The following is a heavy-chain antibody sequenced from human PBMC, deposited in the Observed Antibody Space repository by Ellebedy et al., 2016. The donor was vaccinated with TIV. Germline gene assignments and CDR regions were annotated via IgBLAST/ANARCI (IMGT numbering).Heavy chain of an antibody. CDR2: IYYSGST. Sequence: MPSETLSLTCTVSGGSISSYYWSWIRQPPGKGLEWIGYIYYSGSTNHNPSLKSRVTISIDTSKNQFSLKLTSVTAADTAVYYCARGGRITMIRGGAFDYWGQGTLVTVSS. D-gene: IGHD3-10*01. CDR3: ARGGRITMIRGGAFDY. J-gene: IGHJ4*02. CDR1: GGSISSYY. V-gene: IGHV4-59*01.